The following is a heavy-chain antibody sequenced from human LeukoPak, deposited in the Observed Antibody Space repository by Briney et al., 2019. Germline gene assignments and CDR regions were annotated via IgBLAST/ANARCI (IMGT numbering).Heavy chain of an antibody. Sequence: SETLSLTCTVSGGSISSYYWSWIRQPPGKGLEWIGYIHYSGSTNYNPSLKSRVTLSVDMSKNQFSLKLSSVTAADTAVYYCARSYSGSFLYWGQGSLVTVSS. CDR1: GGSISSYY. CDR2: IHYSGST. J-gene: IGHJ1*01. CDR3: ARSYSGSFLY. D-gene: IGHD1-26*01. V-gene: IGHV4-59*01.